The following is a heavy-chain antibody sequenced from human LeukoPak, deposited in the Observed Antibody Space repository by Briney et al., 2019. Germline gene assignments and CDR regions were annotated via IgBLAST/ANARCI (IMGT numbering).Heavy chain of an antibody. CDR2: ISGSSSYI. CDR3: AHIVVVPAATYDAFDI. D-gene: IGHD2-2*01. V-gene: IGHV3-21*01. CDR1: GFTFSSYS. J-gene: IGHJ3*02. Sequence: PGGSLRLSCAASGFTFSSYSMNWVRQAPGKGLEWVSSISGSSSYIYYADSVKGRFTISRDNAKNSLYLQMNSLRAEDTAVYYCAHIVVVPAATYDAFDIWGQGTMVTVSS.